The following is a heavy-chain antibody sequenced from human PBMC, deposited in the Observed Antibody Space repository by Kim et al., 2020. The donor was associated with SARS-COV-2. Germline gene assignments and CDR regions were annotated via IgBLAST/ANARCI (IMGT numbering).Heavy chain of an antibody. Sequence: SETLSLTCTVSGGSISSYYWSWIRQPPGKGLEWIGYIYYSGSTNYNPSLKSRVTISVDTSKNQFSLKLSSVTAADTAVYYCARDSAGRAAGTRYYYYGMDVWGQGTTVTVSS. CDR3: ARDSAGRAAGTRYYYYGMDV. CDR2: IYYSGST. V-gene: IGHV4-59*13. D-gene: IGHD6-13*01. CDR1: GGSISSYY. J-gene: IGHJ6*02.